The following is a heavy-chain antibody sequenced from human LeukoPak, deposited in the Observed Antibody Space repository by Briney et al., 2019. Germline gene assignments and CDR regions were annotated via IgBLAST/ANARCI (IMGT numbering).Heavy chain of an antibody. CDR1: GFTFSSYA. J-gene: IGHJ4*02. D-gene: IGHD2-15*01. Sequence: GRSLRLSCAASGFTFSSYAMSWVRQAPGKGLEWVSVISGSGDSTYYADSVKGRFTISRDNSKNTLYLQMNSLRAEDTAVYFCAKRGSSVNATPRDYFDYWGQGNLVTVSS. CDR2: ISGSGDST. V-gene: IGHV3-23*01. CDR3: AKRGSSVNATPRDYFDY.